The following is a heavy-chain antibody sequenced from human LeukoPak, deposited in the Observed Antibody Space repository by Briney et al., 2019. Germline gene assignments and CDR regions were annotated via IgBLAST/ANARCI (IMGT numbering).Heavy chain of an antibody. V-gene: IGHV3-48*04. Sequence: GESLRLSCAASGFSFSSQNMNWVRQAPGKGLEWISYIDGSGGTTHYADSVGGRFTISRDNAKNSLYLQMNSLRVDDSALYYCARGYGGSWLHSWGPGTLVTVSS. CDR3: ARGYGGSWLHS. J-gene: IGHJ5*02. D-gene: IGHD6-13*01. CDR1: GFSFSSQN. CDR2: IDGSGGTT.